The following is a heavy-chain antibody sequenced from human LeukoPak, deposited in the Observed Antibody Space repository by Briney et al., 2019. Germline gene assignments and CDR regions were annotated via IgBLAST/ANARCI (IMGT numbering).Heavy chain of an antibody. CDR3: ARQHSSSWYNWFDP. V-gene: IGHV1-69*13. J-gene: IGHJ5*02. CDR1: GYTFTSHA. D-gene: IGHD6-13*01. Sequence: ASVKVSCKASGYTFTSHAISWVRQAPGQGLEWMGGIIPIFGTANYAQKFQGRVTITADESTSTAYMELSSLRSEETAVYYCARQHSSSWYNWFDPWGQGTLVTVSS. CDR2: IIPIFGTA.